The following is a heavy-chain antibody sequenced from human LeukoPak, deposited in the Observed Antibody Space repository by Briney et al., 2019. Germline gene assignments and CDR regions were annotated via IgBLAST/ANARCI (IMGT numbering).Heavy chain of an antibody. D-gene: IGHD6-6*01. J-gene: IGHJ4*02. V-gene: IGHV1-2*02. CDR3: ARALVAARPDFDY. CDR1: GYSFTDYY. CDR2: INPNSGGT. Sequence: ASLKVSCKASGYSFTDYYLHCVRQAPGQGVEWMRWINPNSGGTNSAPTFQGRVTMTRDTSISTAYMDLSRLTSDDSALYYCARALVAARPDFDYWGQGSLVTVSS.